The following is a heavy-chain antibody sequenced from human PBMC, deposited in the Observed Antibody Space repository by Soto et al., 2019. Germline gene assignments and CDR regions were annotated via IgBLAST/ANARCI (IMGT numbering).Heavy chain of an antibody. V-gene: IGHV4-59*01. J-gene: IGHJ4*02. Sequence: SETLSLTCPFSGASISSYYWNWIRPPPRNGLDLIGHIDYSASANYNPSLKSRGTISVDKSQNHFSLKLSSVTAAAADVYYWARVFRPRSPFDYWGQGTLVTVSS. CDR3: ARVFRPRSPFDY. CDR1: GASISSYY. CDR2: IDYSASA.